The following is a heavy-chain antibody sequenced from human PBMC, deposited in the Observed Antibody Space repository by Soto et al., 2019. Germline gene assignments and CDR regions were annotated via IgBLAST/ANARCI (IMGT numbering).Heavy chain of an antibody. CDR1: GFTFSDYA. V-gene: IGHV3-33*01. CDR2: IWFDGATK. D-gene: IGHD6-13*01. Sequence: QVQLVESGVGVVQPGRSLRLSCAASGFTFSDYAMHWVRQAPGKGLEWVASIWFDGATKYYADSVKGRFTISRDNSKNTVYLQMNSLRAEDSALYHCGRGGFSTNWRFDYWGQGTLVAVSS. J-gene: IGHJ4*02. CDR3: GRGGFSTNWRFDY.